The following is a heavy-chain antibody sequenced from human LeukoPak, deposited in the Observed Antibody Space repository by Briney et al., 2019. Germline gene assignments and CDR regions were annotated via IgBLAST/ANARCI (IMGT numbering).Heavy chain of an antibody. CDR2: IYSGGNT. CDR3: ARRAGEYSHPYDY. CDR1: GFTVSSNS. D-gene: IGHD4-17*01. J-gene: IGHJ4*02. V-gene: IGHV3-53*01. Sequence: GGSLRLSCAASGFTVSSNSMSWVRQAPGRGLEWVLFIYSGGNTHYSDSVKGRFTISRDNSKNTLYLQMNSLRAEDTAVYYCARRAGEYSHPYDYWGQGTLVTVSS.